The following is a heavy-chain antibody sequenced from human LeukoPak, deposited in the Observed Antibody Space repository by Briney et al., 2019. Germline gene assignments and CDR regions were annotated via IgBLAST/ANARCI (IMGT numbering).Heavy chain of an antibody. J-gene: IGHJ4*02. CDR1: GFTFSSYA. CDR2: ISYDGSNK. V-gene: IGHV3-30-3*01. D-gene: IGHD6-13*01. CDR3: ARDISSSWYGTFDY. Sequence: PGGSLRLSCAASGFTFSSYAMHWVRQAPGKGLEWVAVISYDGSNKYYADSVKGRFTISRDNSKNTLYLQMNNLRAEDTAVYYCARDISSSWYGTFDYWGQGTLVTVSS.